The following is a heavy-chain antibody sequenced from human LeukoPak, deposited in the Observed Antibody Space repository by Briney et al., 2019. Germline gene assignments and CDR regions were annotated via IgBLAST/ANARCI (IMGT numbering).Heavy chain of an antibody. D-gene: IGHD1-26*01. CDR1: GLTVNGNY. J-gene: IGHJ4*02. CDR3: TRVVMGANDY. V-gene: IGHV3-66*02. CDR2: IFAGGRT. Sequence: GGSLRLSCAASGLTVNGNYMNWVRQAPGKGLEWVSVIFAGGRTHYADSVKGRFTISRANSKSALSLQMTNLRVEDTAVYYCTRVVMGANDYWGQGTLVTVAS.